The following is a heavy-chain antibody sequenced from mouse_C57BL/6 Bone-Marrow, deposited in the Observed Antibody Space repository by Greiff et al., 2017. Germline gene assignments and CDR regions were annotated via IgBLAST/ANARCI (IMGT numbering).Heavy chain of an antibody. CDR3: ASGGTFAD. D-gene: IGHD3-3*01. Sequence: QVQLQQPGAELVRPGSSVKLSCKASGYTFTSYWMHWVKQRPIQGLEWIGNIDPSDSDTHYHQKFKDKATLTVDKSCSTAYMQLSSLTSEDSAVYYCASGGTFADWGQGTMVTVSA. V-gene: IGHV1-52*01. CDR1: GYTFTSYW. CDR2: IDPSDSDT. J-gene: IGHJ3*01.